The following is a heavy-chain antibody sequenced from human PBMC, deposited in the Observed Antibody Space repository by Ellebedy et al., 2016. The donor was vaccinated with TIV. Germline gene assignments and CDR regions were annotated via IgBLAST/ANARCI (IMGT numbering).Heavy chain of an antibody. CDR3: ARGVLEEGQTVTKVRRFDY. V-gene: IGHV4-34*01. D-gene: IGHD4-17*01. J-gene: IGHJ4*02. CDR2: INHSGST. Sequence: SETLSLXXAVYGGSFSGYYWIWIFQPPGKGLEWIGEINHSGSTNYNPSLKSRVTISVDTSKNQFSLKLNSVTAADTAVYYCARGVLEEGQTVTKVRRFDYWGQGNLVTVSP. CDR1: GGSFSGYY.